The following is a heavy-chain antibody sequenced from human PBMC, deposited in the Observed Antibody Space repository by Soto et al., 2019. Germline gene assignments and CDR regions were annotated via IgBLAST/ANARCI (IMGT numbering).Heavy chain of an antibody. CDR3: SRVDPGETSPFDH. CDR2: IIPIFGTA. V-gene: IGHV1-69*05. J-gene: IGHJ4*02. D-gene: IGHD3-10*01. CDR1: GGTFSSYA. Sequence: SVKVSCKASGGTFSSYAISWVRQAPGQGLEWMGGIIPIFGTANYAQKFQGRVTFTRDTSTSTVYMELSGLRSDDTAVYYCSRVDPGETSPFDHWGQGTLVTVS.